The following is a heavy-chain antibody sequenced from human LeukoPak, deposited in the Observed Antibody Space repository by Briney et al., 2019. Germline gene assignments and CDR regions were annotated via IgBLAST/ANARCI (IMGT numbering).Heavy chain of an antibody. CDR3: AVGYYDSSGYRPIDY. J-gene: IGHJ4*02. CDR2: IIPIFVTA. D-gene: IGHD3-22*01. V-gene: IGHV1-69*05. CDR1: GGTFSSYA. Sequence: ASLKVSCKASGGTFSSYAISWVRQAPGQGLEWMGGIIPIFVTANYAQKFQGRVTITTDESTSTAYMELSRLRSEDTAVYYCAVGYYDSSGYRPIDYWGQGTLVTVSS.